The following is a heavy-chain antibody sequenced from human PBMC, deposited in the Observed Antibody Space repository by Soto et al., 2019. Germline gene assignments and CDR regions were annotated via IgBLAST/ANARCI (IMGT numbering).Heavy chain of an antibody. J-gene: IGHJ4*02. CDR1: GFTFSSYG. V-gene: IGHV3-33*01. D-gene: IGHD1-1*01. CDR3: ARDQQRPPPTAYYFDY. CDR2: IWYDGSNK. Sequence: GGSLRLSCAASGFTFSSYGMHWVRQAPGKGLEWVAVIWYDGSNKYYADSVKGRFTISRDNSKNTLYLQMNSLRAEDTAVYYCARDQQRPPPTAYYFDYWGQGTLVTVSS.